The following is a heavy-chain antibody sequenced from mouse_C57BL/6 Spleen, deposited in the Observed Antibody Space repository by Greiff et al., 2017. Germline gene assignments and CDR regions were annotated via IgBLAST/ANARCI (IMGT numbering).Heavy chain of an antibody. V-gene: IGHV1-55*01. CDR2: IYPGSGST. D-gene: IGHD1-1*01. Sequence: QVQLQQPGAELVKPGASVKMSCKASGYTFTSYWITWVKQRPGQGLAWIGDIYPGSGSTNYNEKFKSKATLTVDTSSSTAYMQLSSLTSEDSAVYYCASYIYYYGSRPYYFDYWGQGTTLTVAS. J-gene: IGHJ2*01. CDR3: ASYIYYYGSRPYYFDY. CDR1: GYTFTSYW.